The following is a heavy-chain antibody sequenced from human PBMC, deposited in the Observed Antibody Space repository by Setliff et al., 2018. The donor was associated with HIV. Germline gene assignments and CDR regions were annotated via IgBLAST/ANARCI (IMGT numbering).Heavy chain of an antibody. J-gene: IGHJ6*03. Sequence: ASVKVSCKASGGTFSTYAISWVRQAPGQGLEWMGWISPETGNTNYAQRLQGRVTMTTDTSTSTAYMELRSLRSDDTAVYYCARLSIPAYYYMDVWGKGTTVTVSS. CDR2: ISPETGNT. CDR1: GGTFSTYA. D-gene: IGHD2-21*01. CDR3: ARLSIPAYYYMDV. V-gene: IGHV1-18*01.